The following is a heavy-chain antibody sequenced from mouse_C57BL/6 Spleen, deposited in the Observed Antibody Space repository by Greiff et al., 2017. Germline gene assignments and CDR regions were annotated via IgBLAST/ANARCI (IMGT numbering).Heavy chain of an antibody. D-gene: IGHD2-12*01. CDR1: GYTFTSYW. CDR2: INPSNGGT. J-gene: IGHJ1*03. V-gene: IGHV1-53*01. CDR3: AHCDDSDYWYCDV. Sequence: QVQLQQPGPELVKPGASVKLSCKASGYTFTSYWMHWVKQRPGQGLEWIGNINPSNGGTNYNEKFKSKAPLTVDKSSSTAYMQLSSLPSDDASDDDCAHCDDSDYWYCDVWGTGTTVTVSS.